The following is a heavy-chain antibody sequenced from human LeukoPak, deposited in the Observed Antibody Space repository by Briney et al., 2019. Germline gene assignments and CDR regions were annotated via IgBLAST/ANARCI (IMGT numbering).Heavy chain of an antibody. J-gene: IGHJ6*02. CDR1: GFTFSSYS. D-gene: IGHD3-3*01. V-gene: IGHV3-21*01. Sequence: GGSLRLSCAASGFTFSSYSMNWVRQAPGKGLEWVSSISSSSSYIYYADSVKGRFTISRDNAKSSLYLQMNSLRAEDTAVYYCARDSSGPQYYDFWSGYYRRAGPMDVWGQGTTVTVSS. CDR2: ISSSSSYI. CDR3: ARDSSGPQYYDFWSGYYRRAGPMDV.